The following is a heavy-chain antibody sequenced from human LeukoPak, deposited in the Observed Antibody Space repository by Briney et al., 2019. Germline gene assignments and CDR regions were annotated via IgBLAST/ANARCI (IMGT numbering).Heavy chain of an antibody. CDR3: ARGEYYYDSSGYYYFNWFDP. CDR2: IYPGDSDT. D-gene: IGHD3-22*01. V-gene: IGHV5-51*01. CDR1: GYSFTSYW. Sequence: GESLKISCKGFGYSFTSYWIGWVRQMPGKGLEWMGIIYPGDSDTRYSPSFQRQVTISADKSISTAYLQWSSLKASDTAMYYCARGEYYYDSSGYYYFNWFDPWGQGTLVTVSS. J-gene: IGHJ5*02.